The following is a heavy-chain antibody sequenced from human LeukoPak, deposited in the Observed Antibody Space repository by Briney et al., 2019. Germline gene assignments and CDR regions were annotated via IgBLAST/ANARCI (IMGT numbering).Heavy chain of an antibody. D-gene: IGHD6-19*01. Sequence: GASVKVSCKASGGTFSSYAISWVRQAPGQGLEWMGGIIPIFGTANYAQKFQGRVTITADESTSTAYMELSSLRSEDTAVYYCARALAVAGFYYYYMDVWGKGTTVTISS. V-gene: IGHV1-69*13. CDR1: GGTFSSYA. CDR3: ARALAVAGFYYYYMDV. CDR2: IIPIFGTA. J-gene: IGHJ6*03.